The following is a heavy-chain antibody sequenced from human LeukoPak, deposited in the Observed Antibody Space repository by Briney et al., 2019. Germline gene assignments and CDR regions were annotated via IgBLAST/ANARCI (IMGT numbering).Heavy chain of an antibody. J-gene: IGHJ4*02. Sequence: ASVKVSCKASGYTFTSYYMHWVRQAPGQGLEWMGIINPSGVNTIYAQKFQGRVTVTRDTSTSTVYMELSSLRSEDTAVYYCARDLGGRSGSLDYWGQGTLVTVSS. D-gene: IGHD3-22*01. V-gene: IGHV1-46*01. CDR3: ARDLGGRSGSLDY. CDR2: INPSGVNT. CDR1: GYTFTSYY.